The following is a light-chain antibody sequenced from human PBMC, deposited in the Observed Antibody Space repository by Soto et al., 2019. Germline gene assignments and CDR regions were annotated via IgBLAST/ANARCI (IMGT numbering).Light chain of an antibody. CDR2: ELT. CDR1: SSDIGGYDY. V-gene: IGLV2-8*01. J-gene: IGLJ2*01. Sequence: SVLTQPPSASGSPGQSVTISCTGTSSDIGGYDYVSWFQHHPGRAPKLMIYELTKRPSGVPDPFSGSRSGNTASLTVSGLQADDEADYYCSSYAGSNNVIFGGGTKVTVL. CDR3: SSYAGSNNVI.